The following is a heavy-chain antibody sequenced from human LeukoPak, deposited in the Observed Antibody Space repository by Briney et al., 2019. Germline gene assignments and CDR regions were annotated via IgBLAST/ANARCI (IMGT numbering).Heavy chain of an antibody. V-gene: IGHV4-30-2*01. D-gene: IGHD2-21*01. J-gene: IGHJ4*02. CDR3: ARGEGSLFDY. CDR1: GGSISRGGYP. CDR2: IYHSGST. Sequence: KSSETLSHMCAVSGGSISRGGYPWRWIRQPPGKALEWIGCIYHSGSTYYNPSLKSRVTISVDRSKNQFSLKLSSVTAADTAVYYCARGEGSLFDYWGQGTLVTVSS.